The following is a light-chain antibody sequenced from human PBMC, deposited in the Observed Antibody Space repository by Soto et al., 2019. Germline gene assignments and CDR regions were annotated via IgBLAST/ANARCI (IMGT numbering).Light chain of an antibody. Sequence: DIQMTQSPSTLSASVGDRVTITCRASQSISSWLAWYQQKPGKAPKLLIYDASSLESGVPSRFSGSGSGTEYTRTISSPQPDDSATYYCKQYNSYSYTFGQGTKLEIK. V-gene: IGKV1-5*01. CDR1: QSISSW. CDR2: DAS. CDR3: KQYNSYSYT. J-gene: IGKJ2*01.